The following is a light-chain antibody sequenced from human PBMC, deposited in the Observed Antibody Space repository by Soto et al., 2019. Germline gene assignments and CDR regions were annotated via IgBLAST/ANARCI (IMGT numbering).Light chain of an antibody. CDR3: TSYTSSNTLV. CDR1: NSDVGTYNY. J-gene: IGLJ3*02. Sequence: QSALTQPASVSGSPGQSITISCTGTNSDVGTYNYVSWYQHHPGKAPKLMIYEVSNRPSGVSNRFSGSKSGNRASLTISGLQAEDEADYYCTSYTSSNTLVFGGWTQLTVL. CDR2: EVS. V-gene: IGLV2-14*01.